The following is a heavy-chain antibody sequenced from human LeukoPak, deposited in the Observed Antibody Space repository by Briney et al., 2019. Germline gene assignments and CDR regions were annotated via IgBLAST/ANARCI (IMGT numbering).Heavy chain of an antibody. V-gene: IGHV4-4*07. CDR3: ARGWTYYYDSSGYYSGPGYFDL. D-gene: IGHD3-22*01. CDR2: IYTSGST. J-gene: IGHJ2*01. Sequence: SETLSLTCTVSGGSISSYYWSWIRQPAGKGLEWIGRIYTSGSTNYNPSLKSRVTMSVDTSKNQFSLKLSSVTAADTAVYYCARGWTYYYDSSGYYSGPGYFDLWGRGTLVTVSS. CDR1: GGSISSYY.